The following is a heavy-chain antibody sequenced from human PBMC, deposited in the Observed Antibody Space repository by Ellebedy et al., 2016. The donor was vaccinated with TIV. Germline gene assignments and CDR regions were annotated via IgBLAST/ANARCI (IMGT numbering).Heavy chain of an antibody. CDR2: ISYDGSSK. J-gene: IGHJ4*02. Sequence: GESLKISCAASGFTFSSYGMHWVRQAPGKVLEWVAVISYDGSSKYYADSVKGRFTISRDNSKNTLYLQMNSLRAEDTAVYYCARERDSSAYYVTHDYWGQGTLVTVSS. V-gene: IGHV3-30*03. CDR1: GFTFSSYG. D-gene: IGHD3-22*01. CDR3: ARERDSSAYYVTHDY.